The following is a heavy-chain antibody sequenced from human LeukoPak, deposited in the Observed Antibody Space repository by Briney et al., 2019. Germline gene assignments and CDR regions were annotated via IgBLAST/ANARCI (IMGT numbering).Heavy chain of an antibody. CDR3: TTDRGIGPRPVFDS. J-gene: IGHJ4*02. Sequence: GGSLRLSCGASGFTFKNAWMTLARQAPGKGLEWVARIKSKSDGETTVYGAPVKGRFTISRDDSKTTLYLQMNSLKTEDTAVYYCTTDRGIGPRPVFDSWGQGTLVTVSS. CDR2: IKSKSDGETT. V-gene: IGHV3-15*01. D-gene: IGHD6-6*01. CDR1: GFTFKNAW.